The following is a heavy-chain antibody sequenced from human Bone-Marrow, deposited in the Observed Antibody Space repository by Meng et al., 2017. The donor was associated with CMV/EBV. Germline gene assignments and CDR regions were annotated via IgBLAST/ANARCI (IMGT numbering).Heavy chain of an antibody. Sequence: SETLSLTCTVSGGSISSYYWSWIRQPPGKGLEWIGYIYYSGSTNYNPSLKSRVTISVDTSKNQFSLKLSSVTAADTAVYYCAREAAHAVGCDYCGQGTLVTVSS. D-gene: IGHD6-6*01. J-gene: IGHJ4*02. CDR1: GGSISSYY. CDR2: IYYSGST. V-gene: IGHV4-59*01. CDR3: AREAAHAVGCDY.